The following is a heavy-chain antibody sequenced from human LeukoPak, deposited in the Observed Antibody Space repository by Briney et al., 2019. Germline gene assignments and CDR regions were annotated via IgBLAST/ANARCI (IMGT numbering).Heavy chain of an antibody. J-gene: IGHJ4*02. CDR3: ARDPQRHEVVIDY. D-gene: IGHD4-23*01. V-gene: IGHV3-7*01. CDR1: GFTFSDYW. Sequence: GGSLRLSCVGSGFTFSDYWMNWVRQAPGKGLEWVANIQQDGNEEHYVDSVKGRFTISRDNAKNSLYLQMNSLTAEDTAVYYCARDPQRHEVVIDYWGQGILVTVSS. CDR2: IQQDGNEE.